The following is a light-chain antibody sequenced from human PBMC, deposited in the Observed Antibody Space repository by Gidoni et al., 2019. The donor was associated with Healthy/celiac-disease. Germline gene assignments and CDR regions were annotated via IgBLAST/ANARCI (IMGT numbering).Light chain of an antibody. Sequence: QSALTQPASESGSPGQSITISCTGTSRDVGRYNLVSWYQQHPGKAPKLMIYEGSKRPSGVSTRFSGSKSGNTASLTISGLQAEDEADYYCCSYAGSSTWVFGGGTKLTVL. J-gene: IGLJ3*02. V-gene: IGLV2-23*01. CDR1: SRDVGRYNL. CDR3: CSYAGSSTWV. CDR2: EGS.